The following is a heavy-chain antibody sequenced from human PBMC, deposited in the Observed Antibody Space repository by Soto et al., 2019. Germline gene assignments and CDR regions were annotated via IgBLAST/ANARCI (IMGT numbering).Heavy chain of an antibody. CDR2: MNPNSGNT. CDR3: ARALDVRSGAFDY. D-gene: IGHD2-15*01. Sequence: QVQLVQSGAEVKKPGASVKVSCKASGYTFTSYGISWVRQAPGQGLEWMGWMNPNSGNTGYAQKFQGRVTMTRNTSISTAYMELSSLRSEDTAVYYCARALDVRSGAFDYWGQGTLVTVSS. V-gene: IGHV1-8*02. J-gene: IGHJ4*02. CDR1: GYTFTSYG.